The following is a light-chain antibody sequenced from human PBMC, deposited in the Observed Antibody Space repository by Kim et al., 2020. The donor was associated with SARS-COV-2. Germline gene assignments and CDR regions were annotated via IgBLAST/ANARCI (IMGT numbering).Light chain of an antibody. J-gene: IGKJ2*01. CDR1: QSISS. Sequence: SLSPGERATPSCRSSQSISSLAWYQHKPGQAPRLLIYDASNRATGIPARFSGSGSGTDFTLTISSLEPEDFAVYFCQQRSTWPPYTFGQGTKLEI. CDR3: QQRSTWPPYT. V-gene: IGKV3-11*01. CDR2: DAS.